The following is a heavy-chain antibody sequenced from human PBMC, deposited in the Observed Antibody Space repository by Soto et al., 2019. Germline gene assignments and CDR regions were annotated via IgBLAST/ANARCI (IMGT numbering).Heavy chain of an antibody. CDR3: TRLISAAQDY. D-gene: IGHD3-10*01. CDR1: GFVFKDSP. CDR2: IRDRAYNYAT. V-gene: IGHV3-73*01. Sequence: EVLLVESGGGVVQPGGSLKLSCAASGFVFKDSPIHWVRQASGKGLEWVGRIRDRAYNYATAYTASVKGRFTISRDDSNNTAYLQMTSLKTEDTAIYYCTRLISAAQDYWGQGTLVTVSS. J-gene: IGHJ4*02.